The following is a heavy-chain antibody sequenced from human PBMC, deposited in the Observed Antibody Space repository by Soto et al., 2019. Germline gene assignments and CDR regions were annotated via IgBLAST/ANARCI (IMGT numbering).Heavy chain of an antibody. J-gene: IGHJ4*02. CDR1: GLAFSNYA. Sequence: GGSLRLSCAASGLAFSNYAMTWVRQAPGKGLEWVSIITASGSGGSTYYADSVKGRFTISRDNSKNTLYLQMNSLRAEDTAVYYCAKAVLLWFGELLYPLDYWGQGTLVTVSS. CDR3: AKAVLLWFGELLYPLDY. V-gene: IGHV3-23*01. CDR2: ITASGSGGST. D-gene: IGHD3-10*01.